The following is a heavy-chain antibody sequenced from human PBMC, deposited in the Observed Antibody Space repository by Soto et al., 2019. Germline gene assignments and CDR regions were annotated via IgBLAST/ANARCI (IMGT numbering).Heavy chain of an antibody. CDR1: GGSISSYY. CDR3: ARGGYSCSWYLGDWFDP. D-gene: IGHD6-13*01. V-gene: IGHV4-59*01. J-gene: IGHJ5*02. Sequence: SETLSLTCTVSGGSISSYYWSWIRQPPGKGLEWIGYIYYSGSTNYNPSLKSRVTISVDTSKNQFSLKLSSVTAADTAVYYCARGGYSCSWYLGDWFDPWGQGTLVTVSS. CDR2: IYYSGST.